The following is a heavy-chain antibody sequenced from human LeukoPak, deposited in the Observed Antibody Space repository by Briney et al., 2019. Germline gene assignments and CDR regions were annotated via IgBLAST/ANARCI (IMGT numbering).Heavy chain of an antibody. V-gene: IGHV3-23*01. D-gene: IGHD4-17*01. Sequence: PGGSLRLSCAASGFTFSSYAMSWVRQAPGKGLEWVSAISGSGGSTYYADSVKGRFTISRDNSKNTLYLQMNSLRAEDTAVYYCAKDAGDYLFGVVLFDYWGQGTLVTVSS. J-gene: IGHJ4*02. CDR3: AKDAGDYLFGVVLFDY. CDR1: GFTFSSYA. CDR2: ISGSGGST.